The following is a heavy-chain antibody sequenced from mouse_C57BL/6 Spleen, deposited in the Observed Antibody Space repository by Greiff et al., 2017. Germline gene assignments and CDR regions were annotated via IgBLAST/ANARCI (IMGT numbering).Heavy chain of an antibody. V-gene: IGHV1-80*01. CDR1: GYAFSSYW. CDR2: IYPGDGDT. Sequence: QVQLQQSGAELVKPGASVKISCKASGYAFSSYWMNWVTQRPGKGLEWIGQIYPGDGDTNYNGKFKGKATLTADKSSSTAYMQLSSLTSEDSAVYFCARQLRLHYYAMDYWGQGTSVTVSS. CDR3: ARQLRLHYYAMDY. J-gene: IGHJ4*01. D-gene: IGHD3-2*02.